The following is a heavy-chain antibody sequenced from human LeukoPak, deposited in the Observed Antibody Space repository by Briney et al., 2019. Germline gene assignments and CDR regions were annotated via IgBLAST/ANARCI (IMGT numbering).Heavy chain of an antibody. V-gene: IGHV4-59*01. CDR3: ARDGSSYGSGSSGGNYYYYMDV. D-gene: IGHD3-10*01. CDR1: GGSISSYY. J-gene: IGHJ6*03. Sequence: SETLSLTCTVSGGSISSYYWSWIRQPPGKGLEWIGYIYYSGSTNYNPSLKSRVTISVDTSKNQFSLKLSSVTAADTAVYYCARDGSSYGSGSSGGNYYYYMDVWGKGTTVTVSS. CDR2: IYYSGST.